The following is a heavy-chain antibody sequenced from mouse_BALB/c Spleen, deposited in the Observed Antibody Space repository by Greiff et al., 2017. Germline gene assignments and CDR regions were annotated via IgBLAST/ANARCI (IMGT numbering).Heavy chain of an antibody. CDR3: ARGEGLQGTYYFDY. D-gene: IGHD2-2*01. CDR1: GFTFSSYA. J-gene: IGHJ2*01. CDR2: ISSGGST. Sequence: EVKLVESGGGLVKPGGSLKLSCAASGFTFSSYAMSWVRQTPEKRLEWVASISSGGSTYYPDSVKGRFTISRDNARNILYLQMSSLRSEDTAMYYCARGEGLQGTYYFDYWGQGTTLTVSS. V-gene: IGHV5-6-5*01.